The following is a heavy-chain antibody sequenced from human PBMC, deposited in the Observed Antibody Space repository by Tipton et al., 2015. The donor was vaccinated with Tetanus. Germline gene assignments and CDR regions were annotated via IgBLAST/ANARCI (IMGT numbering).Heavy chain of an antibody. CDR1: GFIFSSYG. J-gene: IGHJ4*02. CDR2: SWYDGTDK. D-gene: IGHD2-15*01. CDR3: AREADCSGGSCFSGDFDA. Sequence: SLRLSCAASGFIFSSYGIHWVRQAPGKGLEWLADSWYDGTDKYYADSVKGRFNISRDNSKNTLYLQMNSLRAEDTALYYCAREADCSGGSCFSGDFDAWGQGTQVTVSS. V-gene: IGHV3-33*01.